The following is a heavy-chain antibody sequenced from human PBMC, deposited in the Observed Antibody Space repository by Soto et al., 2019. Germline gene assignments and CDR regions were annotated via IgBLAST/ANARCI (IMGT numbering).Heavy chain of an antibody. Sequence: PGESLKISCAASGFTVSDKYMNWVRQAPGKGLEWVSVIYTSGTTYYADSVKGRFTISRDNFKNTLYLQMNSLRAEDTAMYYCARDGFGRYDGSGSEAFDIWGQGTMVTVSS. J-gene: IGHJ3*02. CDR2: IYTSGTT. D-gene: IGHD3-10*01. CDR1: GFTVSDKY. V-gene: IGHV3-53*01. CDR3: ARDGFGRYDGSGSEAFDI.